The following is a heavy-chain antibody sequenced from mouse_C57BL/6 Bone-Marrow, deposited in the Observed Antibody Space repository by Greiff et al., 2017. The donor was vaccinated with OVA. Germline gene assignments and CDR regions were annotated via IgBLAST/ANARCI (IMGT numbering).Heavy chain of an antibody. CDR3: AGPVLREHYYAMDY. CDR2: INPNNGGT. J-gene: IGHJ4*01. D-gene: IGHD5-1*01. V-gene: IGHV1-22*01. CDR1: GYTFTDYN. Sequence: EVQLQQSGPELVKPGASVKMSCKASGYTFTDYNMHWVKQSHGKSLEWIGYINPNNGGTSYNQKFKGKATLTVNKSSSTAYMELRSLTSEDSAVYYCAGPVLREHYYAMDYWGQGTSVTVSS.